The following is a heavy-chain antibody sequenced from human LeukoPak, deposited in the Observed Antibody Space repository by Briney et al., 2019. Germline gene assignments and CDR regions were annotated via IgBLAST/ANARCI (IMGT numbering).Heavy chain of an antibody. CDR3: SRLESGNPGVD. CDR2: IYYGGNT. V-gene: IGHV4-39*01. CDR1: GGSISNSHYH. D-gene: IGHD4-23*01. J-gene: IGHJ4*02. Sequence: SETLSLTCTVSGGSISNSHYHWGWIRQPPGKGIEWIGSIYYGGNTYYNPSLKSRVTISIGTSKNQFSVSLSSMTAADTAVYYCSRLESGNPGVDWGQGTLVTVSS.